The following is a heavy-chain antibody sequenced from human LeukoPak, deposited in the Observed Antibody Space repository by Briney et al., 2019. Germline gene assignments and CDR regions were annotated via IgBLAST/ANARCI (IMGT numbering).Heavy chain of an antibody. CDR2: ISAYNGNT. D-gene: IGHD3-3*01. V-gene: IGHV1-18*01. CDR3: ARDNAGLTYYGFWSGKPTPGVIDY. CDR1: GYTFTSYG. J-gene: IGHJ4*02. Sequence: ASVKVSCKASGYTFTSYGISWVRQAPGQGLEWMGWISAYNGNTNYAQKLQGRVTMTTDTSTSTAYMELRSLRSDDTAVCYCARDNAGLTYYGFWSGKPTPGVIDYWGQGTLVTVSS.